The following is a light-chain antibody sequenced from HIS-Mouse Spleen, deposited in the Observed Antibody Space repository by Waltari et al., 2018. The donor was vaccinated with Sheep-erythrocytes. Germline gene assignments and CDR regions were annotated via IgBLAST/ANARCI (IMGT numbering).Light chain of an antibody. Sequence: QSALTQPPSVSGSPGQSVTISCTGTSSDVGSYNRVSWYQQPPGTAPKLMLYEVSNRPSWVPARLSGSKAGNTASLTISGLQAEDEADYYCSLYTSSSTLVFGGGTKLTVL. V-gene: IGLV2-18*01. J-gene: IGLJ2*01. CDR1: SSDVGSYNR. CDR2: EVS. CDR3: SLYTSSSTLV.